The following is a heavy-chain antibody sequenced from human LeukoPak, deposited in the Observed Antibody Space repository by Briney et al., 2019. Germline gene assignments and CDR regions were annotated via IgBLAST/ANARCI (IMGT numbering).Heavy chain of an antibody. CDR2: IYHGEST. D-gene: IGHD3-3*01. J-gene: IGHJ6*02. Sequence: SETLSLTCTVSGGSISSYYWSWIRQPPGKGLEWIGYIYHGESTNYNPSLKSRVTISVDTSKNQFSLKLSSVTAADTAVYYCARAPRYYDFWSGYSSYYYYGMDVWGQGTTVTVSS. CDR1: GGSISSYY. V-gene: IGHV4-59*12. CDR3: ARAPRYYDFWSGYSSYYYYGMDV.